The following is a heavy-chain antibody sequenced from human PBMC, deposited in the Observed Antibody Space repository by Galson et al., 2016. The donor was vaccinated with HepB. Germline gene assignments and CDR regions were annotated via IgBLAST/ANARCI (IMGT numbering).Heavy chain of an antibody. CDR3: IPTVSFWSGPYGIQV. CDR1: GFTFSNAW. D-gene: IGHD3-3*01. CDR2: IKSKTDGGKT. Sequence: SLRLSCAASGFTFSNAWMTWVRQAPGKGLEWAGHIKSKTDGGKTEHAAPVKGRFTISRDDSKNTLYLEMNSLKIEDTAVYYCIPTVSFWSGPYGIQVWGQGTTVTVSS. V-gene: IGHV3-15*01. J-gene: IGHJ6*02.